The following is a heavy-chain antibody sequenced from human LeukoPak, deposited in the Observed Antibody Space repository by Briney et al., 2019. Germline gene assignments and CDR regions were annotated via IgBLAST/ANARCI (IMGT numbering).Heavy chain of an antibody. D-gene: IGHD2-21*02. CDR2: INSRSSTI. CDR1: GFTFSTHD. V-gene: IGHV3-48*04. Sequence: GSLRLSCAASGFTFSTHDVNWVRQAPGKGLEWVSFINSRSSTIYYADSEKGRFTISRDNAKNSLYLQMNSLRAEDTAVYYCTSHTGTGDAFRPFHIWGQGTMVTVSS. J-gene: IGHJ3*02. CDR3: TSHTGTGDAFRPFHI.